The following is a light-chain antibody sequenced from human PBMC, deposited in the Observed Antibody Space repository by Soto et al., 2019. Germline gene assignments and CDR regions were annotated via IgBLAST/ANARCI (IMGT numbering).Light chain of an antibody. J-gene: IGKJ1*01. Sequence: DVVMIQSPLSLPVTLGQPASISCRSSQSLVYSDGNTYLNWFQQRPGQSPRRLIYKVSNRDTGVPDRFSGRGSGTDFTLKISRVEAEDVGVYYCMQGTHWPRTFGQGTKVEIK. CDR3: MQGTHWPRT. V-gene: IGKV2-30*01. CDR2: KVS. CDR1: QSLVYSDGNTY.